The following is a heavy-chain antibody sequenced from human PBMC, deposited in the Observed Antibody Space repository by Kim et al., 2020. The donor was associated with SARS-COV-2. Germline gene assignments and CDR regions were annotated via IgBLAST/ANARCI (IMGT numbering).Heavy chain of an antibody. CDR3: ARVSGAAAKAFDI. J-gene: IGHJ3*02. CDR1: GGTFSSYA. CDR2: IIPIFGTA. V-gene: IGHV1-69*13. D-gene: IGHD2-2*01. Sequence: SVKVSCKASGGTFSSYAISWVRQAPGQGLEWMGGIIPIFGTANYAQKFQGRVTITADESTSTAYMELSSLRSEDTAVYYCARVSGAAAKAFDIWGQGTMVTVSS.